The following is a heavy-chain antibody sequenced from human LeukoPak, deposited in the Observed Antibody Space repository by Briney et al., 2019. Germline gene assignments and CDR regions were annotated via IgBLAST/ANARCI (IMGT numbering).Heavy chain of an antibody. J-gene: IGHJ5*02. V-gene: IGHV3-23*01. CDR1: GFTFSSYA. Sequence: GGSLRLSCAASGFTFSSYAMSWVRQAPGKGLEWVSAISGSGGSTYYADSVKGRFTISRDNSKNVLYLQMNSLRAEDTAIYYCAKMVTGHNYFDPWGQGTLVTVSS. CDR2: ISGSGGST. D-gene: IGHD1-20*01. CDR3: AKMVTGHNYFDP.